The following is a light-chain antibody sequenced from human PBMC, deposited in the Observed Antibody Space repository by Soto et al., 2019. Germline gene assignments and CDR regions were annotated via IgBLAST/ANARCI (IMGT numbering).Light chain of an antibody. CDR1: SSNIGNNY. Sequence: QSVLTQPPSVSAAPGQKVTISCSGSSSNIGNNYVSWYQQLPGTAPKVLIYENNKRPSGTPDRISGSKSGTSATLGITGLQTGDEDDYYCGTWDTSLSAWVFGGGTKLTVL. V-gene: IGLV1-51*02. CDR2: ENN. CDR3: GTWDTSLSAWV. J-gene: IGLJ3*02.